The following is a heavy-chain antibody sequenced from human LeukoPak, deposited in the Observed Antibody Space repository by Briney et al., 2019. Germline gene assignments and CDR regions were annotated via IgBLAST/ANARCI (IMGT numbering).Heavy chain of an antibody. J-gene: IGHJ4*02. CDR3: AKRGVVIRVILVGFHREAYYFDS. D-gene: IGHD2-21*01. V-gene: IGHV3-23*01. CDR2: ISGSGGST. Sequence: GGSLRLSCAVSGITLSNYSMSWVRQAPGKGLEWVAGISGSGGSTNYADSVKGRFTITRDNPTNTLFLKMNSLRAEDTAVYFCAKRGVVIRVILVGFHREAYYFDSWGQGALVTVSS. CDR1: GITLSNYS.